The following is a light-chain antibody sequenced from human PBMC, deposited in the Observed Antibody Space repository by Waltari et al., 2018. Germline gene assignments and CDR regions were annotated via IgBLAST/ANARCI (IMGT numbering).Light chain of an antibody. V-gene: IGKV1-39*01. J-gene: IGKJ1*01. CDR2: AAS. CDR3: QQTYSSGT. CDR1: QFVHTS. Sequence: DIQLSQSPSSLSASIGDRVTVTCRASQFVHTSLHWYQHEPGKTPELLIYAASALQSRGPSRCSGRGSGTEFTLTISNLQTEDIATNNCQQTYSSGTFGQGTKVE.